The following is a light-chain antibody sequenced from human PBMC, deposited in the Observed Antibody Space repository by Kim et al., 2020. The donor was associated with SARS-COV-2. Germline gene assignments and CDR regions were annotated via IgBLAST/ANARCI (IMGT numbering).Light chain of an antibody. CDR3: QSYDSSLSGSEV. Sequence: QSVLTQPPSVSGAPWQRVTISCTGSSSNIGAGYDVHWYQQLPGTAPKLLIYGNSNRPSGVPDRFSGSKSGTSASLAITGLQAEDEADYYCQSYDSSLSGSEVFGTGTKVTVL. CDR1: SSNIGAGYD. J-gene: IGLJ1*01. V-gene: IGLV1-40*01. CDR2: GNS.